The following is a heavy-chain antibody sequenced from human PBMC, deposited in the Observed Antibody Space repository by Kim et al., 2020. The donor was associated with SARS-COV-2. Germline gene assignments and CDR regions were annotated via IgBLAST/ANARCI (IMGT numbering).Heavy chain of an antibody. CDR1: GGSFSGYY. CDR3: ARKIYSGYDRIWFDP. V-gene: IGHV4-34*01. CDR2: INHSGST. D-gene: IGHD5-12*01. J-gene: IGHJ5*02. Sequence: SETLSLTCAVYGGSFSGYYWSWIRQPPGKGLEWIGEINHSGSTNYNPSLKSRVTISVDTSKNQFSLKLSSVTAADTAVYYCARKIYSGYDRIWFDPWGQGTLVTVSS.